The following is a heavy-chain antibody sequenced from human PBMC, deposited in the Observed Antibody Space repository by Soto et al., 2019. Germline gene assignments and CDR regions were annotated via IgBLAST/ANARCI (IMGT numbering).Heavy chain of an antibody. CDR2: IRSKAYGGTT. Sequence: EVQLVESGGGLVKPGRSLRLSCTASGFTFGDYAMSWFRQAPGKGLEWVGFIRSKAYGGTTEYAASVKGRFTISRDDSKSIAYLQMNSLKTEDTAVYYCTRERPTGYSYGLIDYWGQGTLVTVSS. J-gene: IGHJ4*02. V-gene: IGHV3-49*05. CDR1: GFTFGDYA. CDR3: TRERPTGYSYGLIDY. D-gene: IGHD5-18*01.